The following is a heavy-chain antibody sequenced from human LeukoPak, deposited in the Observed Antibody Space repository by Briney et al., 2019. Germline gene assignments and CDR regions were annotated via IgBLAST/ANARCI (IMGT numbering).Heavy chain of an antibody. Sequence: GGTLRLSCAASGFTFSSYGMSWVRQAPGKGLEWVSAISSSGSTIYYADSVKGRFTISRDNAKNSLYLQMNSLRAEDTAVYYCARVGYYDILTGSDYWGQGTLVTVSS. CDR2: ISSSGSTI. J-gene: IGHJ4*02. CDR1: GFTFSSYG. CDR3: ARVGYYDILTGSDY. D-gene: IGHD3-9*01. V-gene: IGHV3-48*04.